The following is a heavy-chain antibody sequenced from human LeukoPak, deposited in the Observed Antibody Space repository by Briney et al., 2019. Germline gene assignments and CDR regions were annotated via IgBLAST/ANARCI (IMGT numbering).Heavy chain of an antibody. J-gene: IGHJ4*02. CDR3: ARTRYDSLDY. D-gene: IGHD3-3*01. CDR2: IYYSGST. Sequence: KTGGSLRLSCAASGFTFSSYWMHWIRQPPGKGLEWIGSIYYSGSTYYNPSLKSRVTISVDTSKNQFSLKLSSVTAADTAVYYCARTRYDSLDYWGQGTLVTVSS. V-gene: IGHV4-38-2*01. CDR1: GFTFSSYW.